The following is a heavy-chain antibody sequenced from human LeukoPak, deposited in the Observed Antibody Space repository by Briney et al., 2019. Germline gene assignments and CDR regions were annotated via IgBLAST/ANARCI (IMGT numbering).Heavy chain of an antibody. CDR2: ISSSSSYI. Sequence: GGSLRLSCAASGFTFSSYSMNWVRQAPGKGLEWVSSISSSSSYIYYADSVKGRFAISRDNAKNSLYLQMNSLRAEDTALYYCARARRDGYNSRIYYFDYWGQGTLVTVSS. D-gene: IGHD5-12*01. V-gene: IGHV3-21*04. CDR1: GFTFSSYS. CDR3: ARARRDGYNSRIYYFDY. J-gene: IGHJ4*02.